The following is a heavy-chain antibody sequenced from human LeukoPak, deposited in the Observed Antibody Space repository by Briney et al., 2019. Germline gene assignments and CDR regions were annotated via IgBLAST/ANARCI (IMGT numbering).Heavy chain of an antibody. Sequence: GGSLRLSXAASGFIFRSYGMHWVRQAPGKGLEWVALIRYDGCNKYYADSVKGRFTISRDNSRNTLYLQMNSLRAEDTAVYYCANGSPLRFLEWLVDYWGQGTLVTVSS. CDR1: GFIFRSYG. J-gene: IGHJ4*02. CDR3: ANGSPLRFLEWLVDY. V-gene: IGHV3-30*02. D-gene: IGHD3-3*01. CDR2: IRYDGCNK.